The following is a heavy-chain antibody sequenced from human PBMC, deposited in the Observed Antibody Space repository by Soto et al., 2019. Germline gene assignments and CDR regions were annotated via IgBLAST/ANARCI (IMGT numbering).Heavy chain of an antibody. CDR2: ISNNGDTP. V-gene: IGHV3-23*01. J-gene: IGHJ4*02. Sequence: EVQLLESGGGLVQPGGSLTLSCATSGFTFSSYAMVWVRQAAEKGLEWVAGISNNGDTPYYADSVKGRFTISRGNSENTLYLQMNGLRADATALYFCAKSRVFIGAIVTLLDSWGQGTQVTFSS. D-gene: IGHD3-16*02. CDR3: AKSRVFIGAIVTLLDS. CDR1: GFTFSSYA.